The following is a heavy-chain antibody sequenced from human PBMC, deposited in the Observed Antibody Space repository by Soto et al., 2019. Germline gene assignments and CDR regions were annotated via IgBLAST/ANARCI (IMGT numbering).Heavy chain of an antibody. CDR3: ARDAELDYYYYMDV. J-gene: IGHJ6*03. Sequence: EVQLVESGGGLVQPGGSLRLSCAASGFTFSSYWMSWVRQAPGKGLEWVANIKQDGSEKYYVDSVKGRFTISRDNAKNSLYLQMNSLRAEDTAVYYCARDAELDYYYYMDVWGKGTTVTVSS. CDR1: GFTFSSYW. V-gene: IGHV3-7*01. CDR2: IKQDGSEK. D-gene: IGHD3-10*01.